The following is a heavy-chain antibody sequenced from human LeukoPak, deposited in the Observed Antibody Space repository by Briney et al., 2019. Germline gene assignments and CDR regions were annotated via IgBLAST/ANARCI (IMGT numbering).Heavy chain of an antibody. D-gene: IGHD2/OR15-2a*01. CDR2: ISSSSTST. CDR3: AKSDSTSYNAFDI. J-gene: IGHJ3*02. CDR1: GFTFSISA. V-gene: IGHV3-23*01. Sequence: GSLRLSCTASGFTFSISAMSWVRQAPGGGLEWASSISSSSTSTYYADSVKGRFTISRDNSKNTLYLQMNSLRAEDTAVYYCAKSDSTSYNAFDIWGQGTMVTVSP.